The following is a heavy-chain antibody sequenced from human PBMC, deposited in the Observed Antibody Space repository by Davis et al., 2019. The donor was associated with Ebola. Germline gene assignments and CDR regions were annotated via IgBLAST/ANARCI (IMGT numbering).Heavy chain of an antibody. D-gene: IGHD3-3*01. V-gene: IGHV2-26*01. CDR3: ARAYDFWSGYYIWGSVAFDI. Sequence: SGPTLVKPTETLTLTCTVSGFSLSNARMGVSWIRQHPGKALEWFAHIFSNDEKSYSTSLKSRLTISKDTSKSQVVLTMTNMDPVDTATYYCARAYDFWSGYYIWGSVAFDIWGQGTMVTVSS. CDR1: GFSLSNARMG. J-gene: IGHJ3*02. CDR2: IFSNDEK.